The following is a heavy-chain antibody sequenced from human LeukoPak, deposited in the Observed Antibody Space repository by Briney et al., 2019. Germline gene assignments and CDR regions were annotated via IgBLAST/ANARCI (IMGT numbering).Heavy chain of an antibody. D-gene: IGHD4-17*01. V-gene: IGHV3-21*01. CDR1: GFTFSSYN. J-gene: IGHJ4*02. CDR3: ARDRYGDYGHDY. CDR2: ISSSSSYI. Sequence: GGFLRLSCAASGFTFSSYNMNWVRQAPGKGLEWVSSISSSSSYIYYADSVKGRFTISRDNAKNSLYLQMNSLRAEDTAVYYCARDRYGDYGHDYWGQGTLVTVSS.